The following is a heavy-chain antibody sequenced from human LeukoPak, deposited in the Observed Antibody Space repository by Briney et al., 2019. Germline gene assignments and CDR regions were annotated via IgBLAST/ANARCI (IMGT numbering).Heavy chain of an antibody. CDR3: ARATGGAAAADFDP. CDR2: IYYSGTT. Sequence: SETLSLTCTVSGGSISSAGYYWSWIRQRPGKGLEWMGFIYYSGTTYYNPSLKSRVFISLNTSQNQVSLQLSSVTAADTAVYYCARATGGAAAADFDPWGQGTLDTVSS. V-gene: IGHV4-31*03. CDR1: GGSISSAGYY. J-gene: IGHJ5*02. D-gene: IGHD6-13*01.